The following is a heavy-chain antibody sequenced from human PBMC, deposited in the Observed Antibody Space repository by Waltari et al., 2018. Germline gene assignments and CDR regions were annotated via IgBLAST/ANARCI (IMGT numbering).Heavy chain of an antibody. CDR2: MEYSGCT. V-gene: IGHV4-39*01. D-gene: IGHD2-15*01. CDR3: VRHARTTSGGKHFDH. Sequence: QLQLQESGPGLVKASATLSLTCTVSGDSISSSSYYWGWVRQPPGKGLEWIGNMEYSGCTYSAPSLKSRASSSGDTAKGQFSLKLSSVTAADTSMYYCVRHARTTSGGKHFDHWGQGMLVTVSP. J-gene: IGHJ4*02. CDR1: GDSISSSSYY.